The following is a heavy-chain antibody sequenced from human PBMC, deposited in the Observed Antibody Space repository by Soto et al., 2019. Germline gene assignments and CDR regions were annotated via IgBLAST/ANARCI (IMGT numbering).Heavy chain of an antibody. V-gene: IGHV1-18*01. CDR3: ARAGAAPYYYYGMDV. Sequence: QVQLVQSGAEVRKPGASVKVSCKASGYTFSTSGMSWLRQAPGQGLEWMGWISTYNGDTNDAPKFQDRVTMTSDTSTSTVYMELRSLRSDDTAVYYCARAGAAPYYYYGMDVWGQGTSVTV. D-gene: IGHD2-15*01. J-gene: IGHJ6*02. CDR2: ISTYNGDT. CDR1: GYTFSTSG.